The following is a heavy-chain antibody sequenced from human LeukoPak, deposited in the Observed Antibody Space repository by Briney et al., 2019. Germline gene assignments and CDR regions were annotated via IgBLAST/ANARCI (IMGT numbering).Heavy chain of an antibody. V-gene: IGHV4-61*02. CDR3: ATGRPDSVPYYYYYMDV. D-gene: IGHD1-14*01. CDR1: GGSISSGSYY. Sequence: PSETLSLTCTVSGGSISSGSYYWSWIRQPAGKGLEWIGRIYTSGSTNYNPSLKSRVTISVDTSKNQFSLKLSSVTAAVTAVYYCATGRPDSVPYYYYYMDVWGKGTTVTVSS. J-gene: IGHJ6*03. CDR2: IYTSGST.